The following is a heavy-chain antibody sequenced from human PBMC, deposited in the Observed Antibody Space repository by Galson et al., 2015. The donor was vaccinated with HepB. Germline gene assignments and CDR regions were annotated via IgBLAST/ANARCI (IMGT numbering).Heavy chain of an antibody. J-gene: IGHJ6*02. Sequence: SLRLSCAASGFTFSYYGIHWVRQAPGKGLEWVSVIWYDGSNTYYSDSVRGRFTISRDNAKNTLYLQMNSLRADDTAVYFCTRGPRLTPFGVTTDPYYYYYGMDVWGQGTTVTVSS. D-gene: IGHD3-3*01. CDR1: GFTFSYYG. CDR3: TRGPRLTPFGVTTDPYYYYYGMDV. CDR2: IWYDGSNT. V-gene: IGHV3-33*01.